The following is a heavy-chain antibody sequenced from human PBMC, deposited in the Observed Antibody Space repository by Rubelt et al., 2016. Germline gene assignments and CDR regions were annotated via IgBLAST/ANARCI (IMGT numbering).Heavy chain of an antibody. CDR2: IYHSGST. V-gene: IGHV4-39*07. J-gene: IGHJ5*02. Sequence: QLQLQESGPGLVKPSETLSLTCTVSGGSISSSSYYWGWIRQPPGKGLEWIGSIYHSGSTYYNPSLKSRVTISVDTSKNQFSLKLSSVTAADTAVYYCARADNWNDGGWFDPWGQGTLVTVSS. CDR1: GGSISSSSYY. CDR3: ARADNWNDGGWFDP. D-gene: IGHD1-1*01.